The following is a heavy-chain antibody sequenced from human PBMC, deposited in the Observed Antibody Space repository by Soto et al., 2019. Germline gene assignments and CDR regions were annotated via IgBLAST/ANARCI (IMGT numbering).Heavy chain of an antibody. D-gene: IGHD4-17*01. V-gene: IGHV4-31*02. J-gene: IGHJ4*02. CDR2: IYYSGST. CDR1: GGSISSGGYY. CDR3: ARSNGDYGDY. Sequence: SETLSLTCTVSGGSISSGGYYWSWIRQHPGKGLEWIGYIYYSGSTYYNPSLKSRVTISVDTSKNQFSLKLSSVTAADTAVYYCARSNGDYGDYWSQGILVTVSS.